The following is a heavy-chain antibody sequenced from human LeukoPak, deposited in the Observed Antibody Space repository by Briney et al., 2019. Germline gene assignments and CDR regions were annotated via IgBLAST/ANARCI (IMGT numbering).Heavy chain of an antibody. CDR1: GYTFTSYD. V-gene: IGHV1-8*01. J-gene: IGHJ6*03. D-gene: IGHD4-23*01. Sequence: ASVKVSCKASGYTFTSYDINWVRQATGQGLEWMGWMNPNSGNTGYAQKFQGRVTMTTNTSISTAYMELSSLRSEDTAVYYCARGFFYGGDYYYYYMDVWGKGTTVTISS. CDR3: ARGFFYGGDYYYYYMDV. CDR2: MNPNSGNT.